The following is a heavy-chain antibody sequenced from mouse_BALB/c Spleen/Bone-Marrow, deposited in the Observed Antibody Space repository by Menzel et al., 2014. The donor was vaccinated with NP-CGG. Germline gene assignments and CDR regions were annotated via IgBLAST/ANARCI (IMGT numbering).Heavy chain of an antibody. CDR3: ARELSRATDY. Sequence: VQLQQSGPELVKPGASVKVSCKASGYAFTNYNMFWVKQSHGKSLEWIGYIDPYSGGTNYNQKFKGKATLTVDKSSSTAYMHLNSLTSEDSAVYYCARELSRATDYWGQGNSVTVSS. CDR2: IDPYSGGT. CDR1: GYAFTNYN. V-gene: IGHV1S135*01. D-gene: IGHD2-12*01. J-gene: IGHJ4*01.